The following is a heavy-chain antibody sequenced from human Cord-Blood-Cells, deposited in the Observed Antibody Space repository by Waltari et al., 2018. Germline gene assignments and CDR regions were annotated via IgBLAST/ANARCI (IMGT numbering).Heavy chain of an antibody. CDR1: GFTYRSYS. D-gene: IGHD6-19*01. Sequence: EVPLVASGGGLVKPGGCLRLPRAASGFTYRSYSMNWGRQAPGKRLEWVSSIISSSSYRYSAGSVRCPFTNSRDNAKHSLSLQLNSLGAEYTAVYYCARGYSIGWYYVHYWGQGTLLTVSS. CDR3: ARGYSIGWYYVHY. J-gene: IGHJ4*02. CDR2: IISSSSYR. V-gene: IGHV3-21*01.